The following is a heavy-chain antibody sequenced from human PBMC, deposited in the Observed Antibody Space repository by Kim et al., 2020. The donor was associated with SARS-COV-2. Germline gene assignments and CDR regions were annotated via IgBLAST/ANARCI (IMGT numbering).Heavy chain of an antibody. V-gene: IGHV1-3*01. CDR2: INAGNGYT. D-gene: IGHD3-3*01. J-gene: IGHJ3*02. CDR1: GYTFTSYA. Sequence: ASVKVSCKASGYTFTSYAMHWVRQAPGQRLEWMGWINAGNGYTKYSQKFQGRVTITRDTSASTAYMELSSLRSEDTTVYYCARGSITIFGVVIGTDAFDIWGQGTMVTVSS. CDR3: ARGSITIFGVVIGTDAFDI.